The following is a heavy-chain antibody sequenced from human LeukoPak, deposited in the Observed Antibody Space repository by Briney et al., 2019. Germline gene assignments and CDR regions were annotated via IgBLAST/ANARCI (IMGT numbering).Heavy chain of an antibody. V-gene: IGHV4-39*07. CDR2: IYHSGST. J-gene: IGHJ4*02. CDR1: DGSISSSSYY. Sequence: SETLSLTCIVSDGSISSSSYYWGWVRQPPGKGLEWIGSIYHSGSTYYNPSLKSRVTISVDTSKNRFSLKLSSVTAADTAVYYCARGTFFPYWGQGTLVTVSS. CDR3: ARGTFFPY.